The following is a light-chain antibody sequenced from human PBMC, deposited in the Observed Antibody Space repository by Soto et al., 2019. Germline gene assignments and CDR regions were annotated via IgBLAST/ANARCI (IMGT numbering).Light chain of an antibody. CDR3: QSYDTSLSVV. V-gene: IGLV1-40*01. Sequence: QSVLTQPPSVSGAPGQRVTISCTGRSSNIGAGYDVHWYLQLPGTAPKLLIYANSNRPSGVPDRFFGSKSGTSASLAITGLQAEDEADYYCQSYDTSLSVVFGGGTKLTVL. J-gene: IGLJ2*01. CDR2: ANS. CDR1: SSNIGAGYD.